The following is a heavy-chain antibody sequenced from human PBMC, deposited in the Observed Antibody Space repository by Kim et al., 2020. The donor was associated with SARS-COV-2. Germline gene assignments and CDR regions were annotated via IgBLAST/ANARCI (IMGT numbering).Heavy chain of an antibody. CDR2: ISYDGSNK. J-gene: IGHJ3*02. CDR3: ARDDQWESGAFDI. V-gene: IGHV3-30-3*01. D-gene: IGHD1-26*01. Sequence: GGSLRLSCAASGFTFSSYAMHWVRQAPGKGLEWVAVISYDGSNKYYADSVKGRFTISRDNSKNTLYLQMNSLRAEDTAVYYCARDDQWESGAFDIWGQGTMVTVSS. CDR1: GFTFSSYA.